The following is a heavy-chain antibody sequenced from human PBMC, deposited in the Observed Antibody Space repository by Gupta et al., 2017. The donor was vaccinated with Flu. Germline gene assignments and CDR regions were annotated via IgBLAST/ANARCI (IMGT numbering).Heavy chain of an antibody. Sequence: RQAPGKGLEWVGRIKSKVEGGTTDYAAPVKGRFTISRADSKNTLDLHMNSLNTEDTAVYYCTKHSSAWYGLDYWGQGTVVTVSS. J-gene: IGHJ4*02. V-gene: IGHV3-15*01. D-gene: IGHD6-19*01. CDR2: IKSKVEGGTT. CDR3: TKHSSAWYGLDY.